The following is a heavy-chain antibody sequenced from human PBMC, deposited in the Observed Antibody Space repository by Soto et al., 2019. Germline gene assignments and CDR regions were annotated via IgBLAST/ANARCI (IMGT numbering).Heavy chain of an antibody. CDR1: GYTLTELS. D-gene: IGHD3-3*01. CDR2: FDPQEGET. CDR3: ATRVTEAGFGVVYAFDF. Sequence: ASVKVSCKVSGYTLTELSMHWVRQAPGKGLEYMGGFDPQEGETIYAQNFQGRVTMTEDTSTDTAYLDLSSLRSEDTAVYYCATRVTEAGFGVVYAFDFWGQGTMVTVSS. V-gene: IGHV1-24*01. J-gene: IGHJ3*01.